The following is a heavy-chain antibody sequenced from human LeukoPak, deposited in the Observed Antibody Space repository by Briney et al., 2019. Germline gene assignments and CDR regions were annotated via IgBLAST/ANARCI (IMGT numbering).Heavy chain of an antibody. J-gene: IGHJ4*02. Sequence: GGSLRLSCAASGFTFSNAWMSWVRQAPGKGLEWVGRIKSKTDGGTTDYAAPVKGRFTITRDDSKNTLYLQMNSLKTEDTAVYYCTTEFSATQRGSYYGVDYWGQGTLVTVSS. CDR1: GFTFSNAW. CDR2: IKSKTDGGTT. D-gene: IGHD1-26*01. V-gene: IGHV3-15*01. CDR3: TTEFSATQRGSYYGVDY.